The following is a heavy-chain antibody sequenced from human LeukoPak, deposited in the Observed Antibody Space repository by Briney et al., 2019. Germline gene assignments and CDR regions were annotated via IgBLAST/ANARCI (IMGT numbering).Heavy chain of an antibody. V-gene: IGHV3-11*06. D-gene: IGHD2-2*01. CDR1: GFTFSDYY. Sequence: TGGSLRLSCAASGFTFSDYYMSWIRQAPGKGLEWVSYISSSSSYTNYADSVKGRFTISRDNAKNSLYLQMNSLRAEDTAVYYCARAKKSSTSLGLVFDYWGQGTLVTVSS. CDR2: ISSSSSYT. J-gene: IGHJ4*02. CDR3: ARAKKSSTSLGLVFDY.